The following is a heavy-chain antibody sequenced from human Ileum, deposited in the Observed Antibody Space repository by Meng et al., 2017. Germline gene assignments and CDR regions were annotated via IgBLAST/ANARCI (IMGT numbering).Heavy chain of an antibody. J-gene: IGHJ4*01. D-gene: IGHD2-15*01. Sequence: ESLKTPRAGPGFTLNTYAMTWVRPGTGKGLDGVSTLSGGGGTTYYADSVQGRFTIPRDNSEKTLYLQMNGLRAADKDVYYCARDSVFCSVGFCYPEFAVDYWGQGTLVTVSS. CDR2: LSGGGGTT. CDR3: ARDSVFCSVGFCYPEFAVDY. CDR1: GFTLNTYA. V-gene: IGHV3-23*01.